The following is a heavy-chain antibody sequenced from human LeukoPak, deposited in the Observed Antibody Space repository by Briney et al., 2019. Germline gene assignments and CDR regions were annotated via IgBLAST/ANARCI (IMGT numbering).Heavy chain of an antibody. D-gene: IGHD3-10*01. V-gene: IGHV4-59*01. J-gene: IGHJ5*02. CDR1: GGSISSYD. Sequence: SETLSLTCTLSGGSISSYDWSWIRQSPGKGLECIGYIHYTGSTNYSPSLKSRVTISVETSKNQFSLKLKSVTAADTAVYYCARGGYYGSGNDFRFDPWGQGTLVTVPS. CDR3: ARGGYYGSGNDFRFDP. CDR2: IHYTGST.